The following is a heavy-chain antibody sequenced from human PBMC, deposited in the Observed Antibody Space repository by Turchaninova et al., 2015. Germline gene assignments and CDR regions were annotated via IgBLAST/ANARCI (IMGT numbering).Heavy chain of an antibody. V-gene: IGHV3-74*01. D-gene: IGHD6-19*01. CDR1: VINFRGVG. J-gene: IGHJ4*02. CDR2: INRDGSST. CDR3: AREGEQWLVVDY. Sequence: EVQLVESGGGLVQRGGSLRLSCAPFVINFRGVGMHWVQQAPGEGLVWVSRINRDGSSTTYADPVKGRFTISRDNAKNTLYLQMNSLRAEDTAVYYCAREGEQWLVVDYWGRGTLVTVSS.